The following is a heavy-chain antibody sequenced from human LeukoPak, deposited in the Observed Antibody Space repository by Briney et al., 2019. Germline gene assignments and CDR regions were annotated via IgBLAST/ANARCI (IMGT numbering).Heavy chain of an antibody. D-gene: IGHD6-13*01. CDR2: INPNSGGT. J-gene: IGHJ6*02. CDR3: ARTRIAAAGGRWAGMDV. Sequence: ASVKVSCKASEYTFTGYYMHWVRQAPGQGLEWMGWINPNSGGTNYAQKFQGWVTMTRDTSISTAYMELSRLRSDDTAVYYCARTRIAAAGGRWAGMDVWGQGTTVTVSS. V-gene: IGHV1-2*04. CDR1: EYTFTGYY.